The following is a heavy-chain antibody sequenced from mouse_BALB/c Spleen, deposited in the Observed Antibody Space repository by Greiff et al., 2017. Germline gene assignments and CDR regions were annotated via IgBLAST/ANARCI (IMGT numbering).Heavy chain of an antibody. D-gene: IGHD2-3*01. Sequence: QVHVKQSGAELMKPGASVKISCKATGYTFSSYWIEWVKQRPGHGLEWIGEILPGSGSTNYNEKFKGKATFTADTSSNTAYMQLSSLTSEDSAVYYCARRAIYDGYSWYFDVWGAGTTVTVSS. CDR3: ARRAIYDGYSWYFDV. J-gene: IGHJ1*01. CDR2: ILPGSGST. V-gene: IGHV1-9*01. CDR1: GYTFSSYW.